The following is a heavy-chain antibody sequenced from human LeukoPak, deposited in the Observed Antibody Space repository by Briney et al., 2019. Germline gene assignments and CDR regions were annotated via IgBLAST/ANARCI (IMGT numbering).Heavy chain of an antibody. CDR1: GGSFSGYY. CDR3: ARGHYDSSGYYY. CDR2: INHSGST. J-gene: IGHJ4*02. Sequence: SETLSLTCAVYGGSFSGYYWSWIRQPPGKGLEWIGEINHSGSTNYNPSLKSRVTISVDTSKNQFSLKLSSVTAADTAVYYCARGHYDSSGYYYWGQGTLVTVFS. V-gene: IGHV4-34*01. D-gene: IGHD3-22*01.